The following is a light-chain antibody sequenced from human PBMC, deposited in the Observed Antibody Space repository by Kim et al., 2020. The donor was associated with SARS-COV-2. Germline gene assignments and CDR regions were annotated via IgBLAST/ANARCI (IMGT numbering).Light chain of an antibody. V-gene: IGKV1-39*01. CDR3: QQSYSTPTWT. J-gene: IGKJ1*01. CDR1: QSISNY. CDR2: AAS. Sequence: DIQMTQSPSSLSASAGDRVTITCRASQSISNYLNWYQQKPGKAPKLLIYAASSLHSGVPSRFSGSGSGTDFTLTISSPQPEDFATYYCQQSYSTPTWTFGQGTKLEI.